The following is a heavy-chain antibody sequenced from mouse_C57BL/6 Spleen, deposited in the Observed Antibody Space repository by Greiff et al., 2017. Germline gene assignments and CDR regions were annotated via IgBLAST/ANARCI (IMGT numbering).Heavy chain of an antibody. D-gene: IGHD2-4*01. Sequence: QVQLKESGAELVKPGASVKISCKASGYAFSSYWLNWVKQRPGKGLEWIGQIYPGDGDTNYNGKFKGKATLTADKSSSTAYMQLSSLTSEDSAVYFCASDYGGLYFDVWGTGTTVTVSS. J-gene: IGHJ1*03. CDR1: GYAFSSYW. CDR2: IYPGDGDT. V-gene: IGHV1-80*01. CDR3: ASDYGGLYFDV.